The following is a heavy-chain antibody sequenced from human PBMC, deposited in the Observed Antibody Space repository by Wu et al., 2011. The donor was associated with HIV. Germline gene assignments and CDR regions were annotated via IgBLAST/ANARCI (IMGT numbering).Heavy chain of an antibody. Sequence: QVLLVQSGAEVKKPGSSVKVSCKASGDSLTKYAFSWVRQAPGQGPEWMGGIIPNSGTRHYARKFQGRFTVTADKSTSTAYMELSSLRSEDTAMYYCARDFGGDEDSWGQGTLVTVSS. V-gene: IGHV1-69*14. CDR2: IIPNSGTR. D-gene: IGHD2-21*01. CDR3: ARDFGGDEDS. J-gene: IGHJ4*02. CDR1: GDSLTKYA.